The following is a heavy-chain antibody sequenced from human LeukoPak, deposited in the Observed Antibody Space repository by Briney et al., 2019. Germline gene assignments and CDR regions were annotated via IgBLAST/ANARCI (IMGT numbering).Heavy chain of an antibody. CDR2: INPNSGGT. V-gene: IGHV1-2*06. Sequence: ASVKVSCKASGYTFTGYYMHWVRQAPGQGLEWMGRINPNSGGTNYAQKLQGRVTMTRDTSISTAYMELSRLRSDDTAVYYCARDDSRPYYYDSSGYVYWGQGTLVTVAS. J-gene: IGHJ4*02. D-gene: IGHD3-22*01. CDR1: GYTFTGYY. CDR3: ARDDSRPYYYDSSGYVY.